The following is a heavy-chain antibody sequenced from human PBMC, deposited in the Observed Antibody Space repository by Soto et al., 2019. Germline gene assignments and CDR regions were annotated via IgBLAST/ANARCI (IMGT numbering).Heavy chain of an antibody. D-gene: IGHD6-25*01. CDR3: ARETAGRFDY. CDR1: GYTFTSYD. CDR2: MNPNSGNT. J-gene: IGHJ4*02. Sequence: GASVKVSCKASGYTFTSYDINWVRQATGQGLEWMGWMNPNSGNTAYAQKFQGRVTMTRNTSISTAYMELSSLRSGDTAVYYCARETAGRFDYWGQGTLVTVSS. V-gene: IGHV1-8*01.